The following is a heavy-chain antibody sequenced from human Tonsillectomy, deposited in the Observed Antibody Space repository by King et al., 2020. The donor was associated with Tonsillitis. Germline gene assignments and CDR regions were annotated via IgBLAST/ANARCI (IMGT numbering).Heavy chain of an antibody. D-gene: IGHD1-26*01. CDR2: ISYDGSNK. CDR3: AKGKHSGSYYMGDY. J-gene: IGHJ4*02. Sequence: QVQLVESGGGVVQPGRSLRLSCAASGFTFSSYGMHWVRQAPGKGLEWVAVISYDGSNKYYADSVKGRFTISRDNSKNPLYLQMNSLRSEDTAVYSCAKGKHSGSYYMGDYWGQGTLVTVSS. CDR1: GFTFSSYG. V-gene: IGHV3-30*18.